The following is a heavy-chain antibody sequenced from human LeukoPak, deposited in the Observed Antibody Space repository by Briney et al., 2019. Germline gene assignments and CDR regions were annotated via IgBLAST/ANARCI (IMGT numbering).Heavy chain of an antibody. CDR3: ATSSSYD. CDR1: GFTFSTYN. J-gene: IGHJ4*02. Sequence: GGSLRLSCAASGFTFSTYNMNWVRQAPGKGLEWVSYISGSSSSTIYYADSVKGRFTISRDNAKNSLYLQMHSLRADDTAVYYCATSSSYDWGQGTLVTVSS. CDR2: ISGSSSSTI. D-gene: IGHD6-13*01. V-gene: IGHV3-48*04.